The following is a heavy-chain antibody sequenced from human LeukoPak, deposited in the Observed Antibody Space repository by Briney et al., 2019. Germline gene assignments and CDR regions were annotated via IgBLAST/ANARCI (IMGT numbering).Heavy chain of an antibody. Sequence: SETLSLTCTVSGGSISSYYSSWIRQPPGKGLEWIGYIYYSGSTNYNPSLKSRVTISVDKSKNQVSLKVNSVTAADTAVYYCAKDPLAGIETLDYWGQGALVTVSS. CDR3: AKDPLAGIETLDY. V-gene: IGHV4-59*12. CDR1: GGSISSYY. CDR2: IYYSGST. J-gene: IGHJ4*02. D-gene: IGHD6-19*01.